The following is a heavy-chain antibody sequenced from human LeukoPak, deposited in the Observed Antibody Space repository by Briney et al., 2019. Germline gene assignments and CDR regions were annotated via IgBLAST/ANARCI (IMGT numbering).Heavy chain of an antibody. CDR3: ARARGTGWYFDP. D-gene: IGHD2-15*01. Sequence: GGSLRLSCAASGFTFSSYSMDWVRQAPGKGLEWVSYTSSSSSTIKYADSVRGRFTISRDNAENSLYLQMNSLRDEDTAVYYCARARGTGWYFDPWGRGTLVTVSS. J-gene: IGHJ2*01. V-gene: IGHV3-48*02. CDR2: TSSSSSTI. CDR1: GFTFSSYS.